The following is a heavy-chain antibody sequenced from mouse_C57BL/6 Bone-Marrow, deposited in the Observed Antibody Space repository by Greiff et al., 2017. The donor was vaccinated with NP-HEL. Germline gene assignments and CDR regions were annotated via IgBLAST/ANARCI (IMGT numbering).Heavy chain of an antibody. Sequence: EVQGVESGGGLVKPGGSLTLSCAASGFSFSDYGMHWVRQAPEKGLEWVAYISSGSSTIYYAATVKGRFTISRDNAKNTLFLHMTSLRSEDTAMYYCARPLLRYWYFDVWGTGTTVTVSS. CDR1: GFSFSDYG. J-gene: IGHJ1*03. V-gene: IGHV5-17*01. CDR2: ISSGSSTI. CDR3: ARPLLRYWYFDV.